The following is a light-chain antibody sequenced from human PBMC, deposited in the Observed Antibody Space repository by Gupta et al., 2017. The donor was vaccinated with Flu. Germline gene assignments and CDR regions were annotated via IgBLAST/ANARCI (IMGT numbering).Light chain of an antibody. V-gene: IGKV3-20*01. CDR1: HGVDRSY. J-gene: IGKJ1*01. CDR3: LQYYKSPRT. Sequence: ERATPSCRASHGVDRSYVAWYQQHPGQSPRLLIDGTTSRATGIPGRFSGSGSGTDFTLTISRLEPEDFAVYYWLQYYKSPRTFGQGTRLDIK. CDR2: GTT.